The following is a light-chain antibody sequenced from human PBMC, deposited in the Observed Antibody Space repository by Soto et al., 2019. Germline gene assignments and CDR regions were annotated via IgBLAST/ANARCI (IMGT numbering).Light chain of an antibody. J-gene: IGKJ1*01. CDR1: QSISSY. Sequence: DIQMTQSPSSLSASVGDRVTITCRASQSISSYLNWHQQKPGKAPKLLIYAASSLQSGVPSRFSGSGSGTDFTLTISSLQPEDFATYYCQQSYSLWTFGQGTKVDIK. CDR2: AAS. CDR3: QQSYSLWT. V-gene: IGKV1-39*01.